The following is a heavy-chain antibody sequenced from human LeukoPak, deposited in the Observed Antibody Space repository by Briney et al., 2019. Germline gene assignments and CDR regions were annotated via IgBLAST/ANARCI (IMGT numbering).Heavy chain of an antibody. V-gene: IGHV4-34*01. CDR3: ARGFSYYYGSGSYYNVGFDY. D-gene: IGHD3-10*01. CDR2: INHSGST. Sequence: SETLSLTCAVYGGSFSGYYWSWIRQPPGRGLEWIGEINHSGSTNYNPSLKSRVTISVDTSKNQFSLKLSSVTAADTAVYYCARGFSYYYGSGSYYNVGFDYWGQGTLVTVSS. J-gene: IGHJ4*02. CDR1: GGSFSGYY.